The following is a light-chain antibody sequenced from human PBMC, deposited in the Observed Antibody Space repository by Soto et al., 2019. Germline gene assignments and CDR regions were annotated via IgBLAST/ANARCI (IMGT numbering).Light chain of an antibody. V-gene: IGKV3-15*01. Sequence: EIVMTQSPATLSVSPGERATLSCRASQSVSSNLAWYQQKPGQAPRLLIYGASTRATGIPARFSGSGSGTEFTLPISSLQSEDFAVYYCQQYNKWPQTFGQGTTVEIK. CDR3: QQYNKWPQT. CDR1: QSVSSN. J-gene: IGKJ1*01. CDR2: GAS.